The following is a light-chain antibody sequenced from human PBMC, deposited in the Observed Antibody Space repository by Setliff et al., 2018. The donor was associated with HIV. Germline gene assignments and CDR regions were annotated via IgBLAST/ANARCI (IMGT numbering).Light chain of an antibody. J-gene: IGLJ1*01. Sequence: QSVLTQQPSVSGAPGQRVTISCTGSSSNIGGGYDVHWYQQLPGTAPKLLIYGDVNRPSGVPDRFSASKSGTSASLAITGLQAEDEADYYCQSYDSSLTGFYVFGTGTKV. V-gene: IGLV1-40*01. CDR3: QSYDSSLTGFYV. CDR1: SSNIGGGYD. CDR2: GDV.